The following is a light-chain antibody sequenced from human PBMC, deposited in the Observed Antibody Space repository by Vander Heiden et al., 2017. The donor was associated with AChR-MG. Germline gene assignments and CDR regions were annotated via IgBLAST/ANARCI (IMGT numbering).Light chain of an antibody. CDR2: DAS. CDR3: QQRSNWPLT. V-gene: IGKV3-11*01. Sequence: IVLTQSPATLSLSPGERATLSCRASQSVSSYLAWYQQKPGQAPSLLIYDASNRATGIPARSSGSGSGADFTLTISSLEPEDFAVYYCQQRSNWPLTFGGGTKVEIK. CDR1: QSVSSY. J-gene: IGKJ4*01.